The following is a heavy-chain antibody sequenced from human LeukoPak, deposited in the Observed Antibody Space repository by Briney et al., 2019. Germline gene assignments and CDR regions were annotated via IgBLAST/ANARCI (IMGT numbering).Heavy chain of an antibody. CDR2: IKSKTDGGTI. D-gene: IGHD3-10*01. V-gene: IGHV3-15*05. J-gene: IGHJ4*02. Sequence: PGGSLRLSCAASGFTFSSYSMNWVRQAPGKGLEWVGRIKSKTDGGTIDYPAPVKGRFTISRDDSKKTLFLQVNSLKIEDTAVYYCTTVTLRPVGLWGQGTLVTVSS. CDR3: TTVTLRPVGL. CDR1: GFTFSSYS.